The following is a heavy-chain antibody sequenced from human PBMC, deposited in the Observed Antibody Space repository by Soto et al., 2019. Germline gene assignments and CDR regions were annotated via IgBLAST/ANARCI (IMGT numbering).Heavy chain of an antibody. CDR1: GGSISTSDYY. Sequence: QVQLQESGPGLVKPSETLSLTCTVSGGSISTSDYYWGWIRQPPGKGLEWIGSIYYSGSTYYNPSLKSRVTRSEDRSKHQFSRKLSSVAATDTAVYYCARGTTWPLWFDPWGQGTLVTVSS. J-gene: IGHJ5*02. CDR2: IYYSGST. CDR3: ARGTTWPLWFDP. V-gene: IGHV4-39*01.